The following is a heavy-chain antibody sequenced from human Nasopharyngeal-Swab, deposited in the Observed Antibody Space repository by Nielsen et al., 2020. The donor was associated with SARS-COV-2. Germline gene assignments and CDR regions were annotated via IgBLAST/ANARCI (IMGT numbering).Heavy chain of an antibody. V-gene: IGHV2-5*02. CDR1: GFSLSTSKVG. CDR3: VHSTGWRLDY. J-gene: IGHJ4*02. CDR2: LYWDDDN. Sequence: SGPTLVKPSQTLTLTCTFSGFSLSTSKVGVSWVRQPPGKALEWLAILYWDDDNRYNPSLKKRITITRDTSKNQVVLTMTNMDPVDTATYYCVHSTGWRLDYWGQGTLVTVSS. D-gene: IGHD6-19*01.